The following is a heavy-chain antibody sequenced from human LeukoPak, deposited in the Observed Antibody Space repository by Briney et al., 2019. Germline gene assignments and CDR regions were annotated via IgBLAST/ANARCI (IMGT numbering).Heavy chain of an antibody. J-gene: IGHJ6*02. Sequence: SETLSLTCTVSGGSISGHYWIWIPQPPGKGLEWIGYIHYSEITHYSRSLESRVTISVDTSKKQFSLKLSSVTAADTAVYYCARRWIGYYGMDVWGQGTTVTVSS. D-gene: IGHD2-2*03. CDR2: IHYSEIT. CDR1: GGSISGHY. CDR3: ARRWIGYYGMDV. V-gene: IGHV4-59*08.